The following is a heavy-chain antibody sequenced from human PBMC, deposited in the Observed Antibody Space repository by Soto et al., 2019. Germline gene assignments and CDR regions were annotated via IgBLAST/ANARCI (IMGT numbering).Heavy chain of an antibody. CDR3: ARGPSLWDFDY. CDR2: IYYSGST. V-gene: IGHV4-31*03. J-gene: IGHJ4*02. CDR1: GGSISSGGYY. D-gene: IGHD3-16*01. Sequence: PSETLSLTCTVSGGSISSGGYYWSWIRQHPGKGLEWIGYIYYSGSTYYTPSLRSRVTISVDTSKNLFSLKLRSVTAADTAVYYCARGPSLWDFDYWGQGTLVTVSS.